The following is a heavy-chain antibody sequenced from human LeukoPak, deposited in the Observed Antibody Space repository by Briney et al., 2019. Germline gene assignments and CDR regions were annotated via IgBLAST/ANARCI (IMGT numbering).Heavy chain of an antibody. V-gene: IGHV1-46*01. CDR3: NSPRYDSSGYSQNDAFDI. J-gene: IGHJ3*02. CDR1: GYTFSIYY. Sequence: ASVKVSCKASGYTFSIYYMHWVRQAPGQGLEWMGKINPSGGSISYAQKFQGRVTMTRDMSTSTVYMELSSLRSDDTAVYYCNSPRYDSSGYSQNDAFDIWGQGTMVTVSS. D-gene: IGHD3-22*01. CDR2: INPSGGSI.